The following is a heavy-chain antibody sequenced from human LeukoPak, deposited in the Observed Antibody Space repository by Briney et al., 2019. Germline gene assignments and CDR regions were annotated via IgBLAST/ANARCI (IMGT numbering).Heavy chain of an antibody. CDR2: LYYSGST. J-gene: IGHJ6*02. V-gene: IGHV4-39*07. Sequence: ASETLSLTCTVSGGSISSSSYSWGWIRQPPGKGLEWIGSLYYSGSTYYNPSLKSRVTISVDTSKNQFSLKLTSVTAADTAVYYCARESTMTTVTTSFHYGLDVWGQGTRSPSP. D-gene: IGHD4-17*01. CDR3: ARESTMTTVTTSFHYGLDV. CDR1: GGSISSSSYS.